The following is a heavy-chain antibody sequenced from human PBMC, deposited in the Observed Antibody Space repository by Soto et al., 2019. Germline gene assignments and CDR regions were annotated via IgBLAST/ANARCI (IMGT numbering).Heavy chain of an antibody. V-gene: IGHV4-34*01. J-gene: IGHJ4*02. Sequence: SETLSLTCAVYGGSFSGYYWSWIRQPPGKGLEWIGEINHSGSTNYNPSLKSRVTISVDTSKNQFSLKLSSVTAADTAVYYCARGLNYSYCGGDCYSEPNWGQGTLVTVSS. CDR1: GGSFSGYY. CDR3: ARGLNYSYCGGDCYSEPN. D-gene: IGHD2-21*01. CDR2: INHSGST.